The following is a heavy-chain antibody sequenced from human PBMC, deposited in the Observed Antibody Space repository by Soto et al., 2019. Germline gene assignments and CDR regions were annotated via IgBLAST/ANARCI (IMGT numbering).Heavy chain of an antibody. J-gene: IGHJ4*02. CDR3: AKRKGSGSYPPKTYYFDY. D-gene: IGHD1-26*01. V-gene: IGHV3-23*01. Sequence: PGGSLRLSCAASGFTFSSYAMSWVRQAPGKGLEWVSAISGSGGSTYYADSVKGRFTISRDNSKNTLYLQMNSLRAEDTAVYYCAKRKGSGSYPPKTYYFDYWGQGTLVTVSS. CDR1: GFTFSSYA. CDR2: ISGSGGST.